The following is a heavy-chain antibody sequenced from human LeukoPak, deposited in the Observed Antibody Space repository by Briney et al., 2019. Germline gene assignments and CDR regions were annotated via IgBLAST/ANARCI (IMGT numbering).Heavy chain of an antibody. CDR1: GYTFTGYD. CDR2: INPNSGGT. J-gene: IGHJ4*02. D-gene: IGHD5-18*01. CDR3: ARSRLRGYSSPGY. Sequence: GASVKVSCKASGYTFTGYDMHWVRQAPGQGLEWMGWINPNSGGTNYAQKFQGRVTMTRDTSISTAYMELSRLRSDDTAVYYCARSRLRGYSSPGYWGQGTLVTVSS. V-gene: IGHV1-2*02.